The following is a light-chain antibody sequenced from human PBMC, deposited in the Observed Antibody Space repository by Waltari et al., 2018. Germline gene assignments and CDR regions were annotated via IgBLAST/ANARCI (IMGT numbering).Light chain of an antibody. CDR2: EVF. CDR1: SRDVGASNY. V-gene: IGLV2-14*01. J-gene: IGLJ3*02. Sequence: QSALTQPASVSGSPGQSITVSCTGTSRDVGASNYVFWYQPHPGNAPKPMIYEVFKRPSGVSARFSGSKSGNTASLTISGLQAEDEADYYCSSRRSGSTLVFGGGTKVTVL. CDR3: SSRRSGSTLV.